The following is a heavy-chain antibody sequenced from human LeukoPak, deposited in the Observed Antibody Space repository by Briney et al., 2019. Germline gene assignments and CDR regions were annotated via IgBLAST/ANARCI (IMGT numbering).Heavy chain of an antibody. CDR3: ARVRTRYDFWSGYPPDYYYYGMDV. Sequence: PSETLSLTCIVSGGSISSSSYCWAWIRQPPGKGLEWIGSIYYSGSTYYNPSLKSRVTISVDTSKNQFSLKLSSVTAADTAVYYCARVRTRYDFWSGYPPDYYYYGMDVWGQGTTVTVSS. J-gene: IGHJ6*02. D-gene: IGHD3-3*01. CDR2: IYYSGST. V-gene: IGHV4-39*07. CDR1: GGSISSSSYC.